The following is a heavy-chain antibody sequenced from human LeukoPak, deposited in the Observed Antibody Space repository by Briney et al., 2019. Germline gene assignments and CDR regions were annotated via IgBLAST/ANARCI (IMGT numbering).Heavy chain of an antibody. Sequence: PGESLKISCKGSGYTFTRYWIGWVRQMPGKGLESMGIIYPGDSDTRYSPSFQGQVTISADKSISTAYLQWSSLKASDTAMYYCARALQYQSFDYWGQGTLVTVSS. V-gene: IGHV5-51*01. CDR3: ARALQYQSFDY. CDR1: GYTFTRYW. CDR2: IYPGDSDT. D-gene: IGHD2-2*01. J-gene: IGHJ4*02.